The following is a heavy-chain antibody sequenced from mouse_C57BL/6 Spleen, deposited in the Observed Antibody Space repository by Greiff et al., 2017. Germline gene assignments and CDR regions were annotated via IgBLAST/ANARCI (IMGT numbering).Heavy chain of an antibody. CDR3: ARQNYYGEGAMDY. J-gene: IGHJ4*01. CDR1: GFSLPSYG. D-gene: IGHD1-1*01. CDR2: IWSAGST. V-gene: IGHV2-6-1*01. Sequence: QVQLKESGPGLVAPSQSLSITCTVQGFSLPSYGVHWVRQPPGKGLAWLVVIWSAGSTTYNSALKSKLSISKDNSKSQVFLKMNSLQTDDTAMYYCARQNYYGEGAMDYWGPGTSVTVSS.